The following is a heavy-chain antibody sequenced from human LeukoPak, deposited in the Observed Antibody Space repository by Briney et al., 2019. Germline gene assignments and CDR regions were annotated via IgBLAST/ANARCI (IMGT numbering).Heavy chain of an antibody. Sequence: SETLSLTCTVSGDSITSYHWSWIRQPPGKGLEWIGYIYYSGSTTYNPSLNSRVTISIDTSKNQFSLKLSSVTAADTAVYYCAREHYDLLTDYYYLDYWGQGTLVTVSS. V-gene: IGHV4-59*08. CDR1: GDSITSYH. J-gene: IGHJ4*02. D-gene: IGHD3-9*01. CDR2: IYYSGST. CDR3: AREHYDLLTDYYYLDY.